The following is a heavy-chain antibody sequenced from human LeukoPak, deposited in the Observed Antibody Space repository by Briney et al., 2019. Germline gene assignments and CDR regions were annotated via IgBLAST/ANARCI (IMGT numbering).Heavy chain of an antibody. CDR3: AKTRIVCTSVSCPGGGFDY. CDR2: ISASGGGT. CDR1: GFTFSSYA. J-gene: IGHJ4*01. D-gene: IGHD2-2*01. V-gene: IGHV3-23*01. Sequence: GGSLRLSCAASGFTFSSYAMTWVRQAPGKGLEWVSVISASGGGTSYADSVKGRFTISRDNSKNTLYLQMNSLRVEDTAIYYCAKTRIVCTSVSCPGGGFDYWGHGTLVTVSS.